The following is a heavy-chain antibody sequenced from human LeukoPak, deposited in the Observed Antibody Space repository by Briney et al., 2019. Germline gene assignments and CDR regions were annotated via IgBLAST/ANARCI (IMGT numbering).Heavy chain of an antibody. Sequence: SETLSLTCTVSGGSISSSSYYWGWIRQPPGKGLVWIGSIYYSGSAYYNPSLKSRVTISVDTSKNQFSLKLSSVTAADTAVYYCARDGTLGLDSYHYGMDVWGPGTTVTVSS. V-gene: IGHV4-39*07. CDR2: IYYSGSA. J-gene: IGHJ6*02. CDR1: GGSISSSSYY. CDR3: ARDGTLGLDSYHYGMDV. D-gene: IGHD1-26*01.